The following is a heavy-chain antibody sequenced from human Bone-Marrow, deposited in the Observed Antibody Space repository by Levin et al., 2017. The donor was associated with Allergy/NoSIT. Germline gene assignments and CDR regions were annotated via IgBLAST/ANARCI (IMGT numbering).Heavy chain of an antibody. D-gene: IGHD5-24*01. J-gene: IGHJ4*02. Sequence: SETLSLICSVSGDSLSSSTFYWRWLRQAPGKGLEWVAEISYTGTTYYNPSLNSRVTISVDRSNNQFSLNLRSVTAADTAVYYCAGGEDGYSLVWGQGTLVTVSS. CDR1: GDSLSSSTFY. V-gene: IGHV4-39*01. CDR3: AGGEDGYSLV. CDR2: ISYTGTT.